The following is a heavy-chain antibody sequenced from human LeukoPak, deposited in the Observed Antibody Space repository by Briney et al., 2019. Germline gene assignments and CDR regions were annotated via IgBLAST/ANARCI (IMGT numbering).Heavy chain of an antibody. Sequence: ASVKVSCKASGYTFTGYYMHWVRQAPGQGLEWMGRINPNSGGTNYVQKFQGRVTMTRDTSISTAYMEPSRLRSDDTAVYYCVLEVLSSGWVSWGQGTLVTVSS. D-gene: IGHD6-19*01. J-gene: IGHJ5*02. CDR2: INPNSGGT. CDR1: GYTFTGYY. V-gene: IGHV1-2*06. CDR3: VLEVLSSGWVS.